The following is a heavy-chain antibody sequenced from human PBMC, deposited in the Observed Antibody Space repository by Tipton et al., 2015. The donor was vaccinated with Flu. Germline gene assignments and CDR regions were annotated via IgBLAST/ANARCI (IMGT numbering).Heavy chain of an antibody. V-gene: IGHV3-7*01. CDR2: IKQDGSET. Sequence: SLRLSCAASGFTFSRYWMSWVRQAPGQGLEWVANIKQDGSETYYVDSVKGRFTISRDNAKNSLYLQMSNLRAEDTAVYFCVGGSGWLSDHWGQGTLATVSS. J-gene: IGHJ4*02. D-gene: IGHD6-19*01. CDR3: VGGSGWLSDH. CDR1: GFTFSRYW.